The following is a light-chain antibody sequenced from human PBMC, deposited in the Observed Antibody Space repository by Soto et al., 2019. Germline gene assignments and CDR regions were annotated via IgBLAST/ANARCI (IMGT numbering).Light chain of an antibody. CDR3: QQFDNLPLT. CDR2: DVL. J-gene: IGKJ4*01. Sequence: DIQMTQSPSSLSASVGDRVTITCQASQDISKYLNWYQQKPGKAPKILIYDVLVLEAGVPSRFSGGGSGTHFTLTISSLQAEDAATYYCQQFDNLPLTFAGGTKVEIK. CDR1: QDISKY. V-gene: IGKV1-33*01.